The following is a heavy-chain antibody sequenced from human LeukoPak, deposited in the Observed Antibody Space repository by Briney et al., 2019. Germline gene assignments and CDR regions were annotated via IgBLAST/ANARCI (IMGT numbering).Heavy chain of an antibody. D-gene: IGHD5-24*01. V-gene: IGHV3-64*01. CDR2: ISSNGGTT. CDR3: ARDGVATNDR. Sequence: GGSLRLSCAASGFPFSNYAMQWVRQAPGKGLEYVSGISSNGGTTVYANSVKGRFTISRDNSKNTLYLQMGSLRAEDMAVYYCARDGVATNDRWGQGTLVTVSS. J-gene: IGHJ4*02. CDR1: GFPFSNYA.